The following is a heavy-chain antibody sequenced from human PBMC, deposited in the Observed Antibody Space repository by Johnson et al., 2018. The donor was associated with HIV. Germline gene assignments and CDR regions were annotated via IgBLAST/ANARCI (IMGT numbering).Heavy chain of an antibody. CDR3: ARDIFYTDTAFDI. Sequence: VQLVESGGGLVKPGGSLRLSCAASGFTFSNAWMSWVRQAPGKGLEWVSVIYSGGSAYYADSVQGRFTISRDNSKNTLYLQMNSLRAEDTALYYCARDIFYTDTAFDIWGQGTMVTVSS. CDR2: IYSGGSA. V-gene: IGHV3-66*01. J-gene: IGHJ3*02. CDR1: GFTFSNAW.